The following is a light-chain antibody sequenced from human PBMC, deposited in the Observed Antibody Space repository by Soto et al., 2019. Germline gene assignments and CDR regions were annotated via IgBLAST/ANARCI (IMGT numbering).Light chain of an antibody. CDR2: GAS. CDR1: QTVSSN. V-gene: IGKV3-15*01. CDR3: QQYNNWPRT. J-gene: IGKJ1*01. Sequence: EIVMTQSPATLSVSPGERATLSCGASQTVSSNLAWFQQKPGQAPRLLIYGASTRATGIPARFSGSGSGTEFTLTISSLQSEDLAVYYCQQYNNWPRTFGQGTKVEI.